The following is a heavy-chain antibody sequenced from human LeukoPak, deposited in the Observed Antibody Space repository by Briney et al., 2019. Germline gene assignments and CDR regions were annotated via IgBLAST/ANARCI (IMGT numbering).Heavy chain of an antibody. J-gene: IGHJ4*02. V-gene: IGHV3-53*01. Sequence: GGSLRLSCAASGFTVSSNYMSWVRQAPGKGLEWVSVIYSGGSTYYADSVKGRFTISRDNSKNTLYLQMNSLRAEDTAVYYCARAPPRYPAFDYWGQGTLVTVSS. CDR3: ARAPPRYPAFDY. D-gene: IGHD1-26*01. CDR2: IYSGGST. CDR1: GFTVSSNY.